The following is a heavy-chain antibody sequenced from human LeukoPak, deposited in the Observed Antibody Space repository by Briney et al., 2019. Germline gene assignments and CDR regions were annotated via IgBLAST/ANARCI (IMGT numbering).Heavy chain of an antibody. CDR1: GFTFSSYG. V-gene: IGHV3-33*01. Sequence: GGSLRLSCAASGFTFSSYGMHWVRQAPGKGLEWVAVIRYDGSNKYYAESVKGRFTVSRDNSKNTLYLQMNSLRGEDTAVYYCARDYCSSLSCQDYWGQGTLVTVSS. CDR3: ARDYCSSLSCQDY. CDR2: IRYDGSNK. J-gene: IGHJ4*02. D-gene: IGHD2-15*01.